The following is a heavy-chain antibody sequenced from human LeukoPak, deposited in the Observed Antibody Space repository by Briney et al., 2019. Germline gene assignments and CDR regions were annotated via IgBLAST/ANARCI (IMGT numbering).Heavy chain of an antibody. CDR3: ARVSLRSGLDY. D-gene: IGHD2-15*01. V-gene: IGHV3-7*01. J-gene: IGHJ4*02. CDR2: IKQDGSEK. CDR1: GFTFSSYW. Sequence: GGSLRLSCPASGFTFSSYWMSWVRQAPGKGLEWVANIKQDGSEKYYVDSVKGRFTISRDNANNSLYLQMNSLRAEDTAVYYCARVSLRSGLDYWGQGTLVTVSS.